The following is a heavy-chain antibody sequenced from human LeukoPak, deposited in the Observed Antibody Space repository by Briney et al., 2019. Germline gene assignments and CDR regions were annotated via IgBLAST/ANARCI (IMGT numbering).Heavy chain of an antibody. V-gene: IGHV6-1*01. CDR2: TYYRSKWYN. Sequence: SQTLSLTCAISGDSVSSNSTAWNWIRQSPSRGLEWLGRTYYRSKWYNDYTVSVKSRITFNPDTSKNQFSLHPNSVTPEDTAVYYCARKRLSADSFDIWGQGTLVTVSS. D-gene: IGHD4/OR15-4a*01. CDR3: ARKRLSADSFDI. J-gene: IGHJ3*02. CDR1: GDSVSSNSTA.